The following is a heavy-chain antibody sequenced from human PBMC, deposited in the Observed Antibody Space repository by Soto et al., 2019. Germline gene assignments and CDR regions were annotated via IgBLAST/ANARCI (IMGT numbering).Heavy chain of an antibody. Sequence: KVSCKASGYTFTSYYMHWVRQAPGQGLERMGIINPSGGSTSYAQKFQGRVTMTRDTSTSTVYMELSSLRSEDTAVYYCARIAAAGNAVDYWGQGTLVTVSS. CDR2: INPSGGST. V-gene: IGHV1-46*01. D-gene: IGHD6-13*01. CDR1: GYTFTSYY. CDR3: ARIAAAGNAVDY. J-gene: IGHJ4*02.